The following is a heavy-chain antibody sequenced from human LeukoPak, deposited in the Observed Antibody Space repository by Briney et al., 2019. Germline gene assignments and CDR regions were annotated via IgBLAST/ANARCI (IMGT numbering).Heavy chain of an antibody. CDR2: IYYSGST. J-gene: IGHJ4*02. CDR1: GGSISSSSYY. D-gene: IGHD2-15*01. Sequence: SETLSLTCTVSGGSISSSSYYWGWIRQPPGKGLEWIGYIYYSGSTNCNPSLKSRVTISVSPSKNRFSLKLSSVTAADTAVYYCARPYCSGGSCYHFDYWGQGTLVTVSS. V-gene: IGHV4-61*05. CDR3: ARPYCSGGSCYHFDY.